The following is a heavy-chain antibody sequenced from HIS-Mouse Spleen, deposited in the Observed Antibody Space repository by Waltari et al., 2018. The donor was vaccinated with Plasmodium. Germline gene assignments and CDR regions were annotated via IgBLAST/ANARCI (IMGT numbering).Heavy chain of an antibody. CDR3: ARARYSSGWNYYYYYYGMDV. J-gene: IGHJ6*02. Sequence: QVQLQESGPGLVKPSETLSLTCTVSGRPISSYYWSWIRQPAGKELEWIGRIYTSGSTNYNPSLKSRVTMSVDTSKNQFSLKLSSVTAADTAVYYCARARYSSGWNYYYYYYGMDVWGQGTTVTVSS. CDR1: GRPISSYY. V-gene: IGHV4-4*07. D-gene: IGHD6-19*01. CDR2: IYTSGST.